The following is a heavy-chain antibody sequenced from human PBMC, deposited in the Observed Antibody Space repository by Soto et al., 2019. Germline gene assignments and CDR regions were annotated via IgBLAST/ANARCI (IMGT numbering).Heavy chain of an antibody. Sequence: GGSLRLSCAASGFTFSYYYMSWIRQAPGKGLKWVSYISSSGSTIYYADSVKGRFTISRDNAKNSLYLQMNSLRAEDTAVYYCARAVFQAGTNYFDYWGQGTLVTVSS. J-gene: IGHJ4*02. V-gene: IGHV3-11*01. CDR2: ISSSGSTI. CDR3: ARAVFQAGTNYFDY. D-gene: IGHD6-13*01. CDR1: GFTFSYYY.